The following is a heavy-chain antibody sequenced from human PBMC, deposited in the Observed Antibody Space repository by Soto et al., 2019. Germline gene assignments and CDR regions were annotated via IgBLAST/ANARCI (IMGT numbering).Heavy chain of an antibody. CDR3: ARDNGIAGSFDP. CDR1: GFTFRSYS. D-gene: IGHD6-13*01. Sequence: GGSLRLSCAASGFTFRSYSMNWVRQPPGKGLEWVSYISISSRTIYYADSVKGRFTISRDDAKNSLYLQMNSLRDEDTSVYYCARDNGIAGSFDPWGQGTLVTVSS. J-gene: IGHJ5*02. CDR2: ISISSRTI. V-gene: IGHV3-48*02.